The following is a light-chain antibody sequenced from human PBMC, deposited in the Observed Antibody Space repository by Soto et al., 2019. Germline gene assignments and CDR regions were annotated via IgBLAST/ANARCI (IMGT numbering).Light chain of an antibody. CDR1: LSVSTY. Sequence: VVLTQSPATLSLSPGERATLSCRTSLSVSTYLGWYQQKPGQAPRLLIYDTSNRVTGVPARFSGSGSGTDFTLTISSLEPEDFAVYYCQQRSSWPLLTFGGGTKVDI. J-gene: IGKJ4*01. CDR2: DTS. CDR3: QQRSSWPLLT. V-gene: IGKV3-11*01.